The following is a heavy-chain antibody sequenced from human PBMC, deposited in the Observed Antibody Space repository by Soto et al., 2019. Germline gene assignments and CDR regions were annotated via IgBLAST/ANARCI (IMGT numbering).Heavy chain of an antibody. J-gene: IGHJ6*03. Sequence: GGSLRLSCAASGFTFSSYSMNWVRQAPGKGLEWVSYISSSSSTIYYADAVKGRFIISSDNNNYSLHLQKNSMRDDAAAVYCGARDFFVVVPAAMTADYYYYYMDVWGKGTTVTVSS. V-gene: IGHV3-48*02. CDR2: ISSSSSTI. D-gene: IGHD2-2*01. CDR3: ARDFFVVVPAAMTADYYYYYMDV. CDR1: GFTFSSYS.